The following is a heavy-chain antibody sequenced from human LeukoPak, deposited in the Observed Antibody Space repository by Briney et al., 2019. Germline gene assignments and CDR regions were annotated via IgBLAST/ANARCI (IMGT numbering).Heavy chain of an antibody. CDR1: GGTFSSYA. Sequence: SVKVSRKASGGTFSSYAISWVRQAPGQGLEWMGRIIPTFGTANYAQKFQGRVTITTDESTSTAYMELSSLRSEDTAVYYCARTNIAARLSYYYMDVWGKGTTVTVSS. J-gene: IGHJ6*03. V-gene: IGHV1-69*05. CDR3: ARTNIAARLSYYYMDV. D-gene: IGHD6-6*01. CDR2: IIPTFGTA.